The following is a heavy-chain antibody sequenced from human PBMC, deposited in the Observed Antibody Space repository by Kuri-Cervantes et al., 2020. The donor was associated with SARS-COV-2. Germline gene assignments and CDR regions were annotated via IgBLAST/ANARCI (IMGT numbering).Heavy chain of an antibody. J-gene: IGHJ3*02. CDR3: ARALGYSSSWDAFDI. CDR2: IIPILGIA. Sequence: SVKVSCKASGGTFSSYTISWVRQAPGQGLEWMGRIIPILGIANYAQKFQGRVTITADKSTSTAYMELSSLRSEDTAVYYCARALGYSSSWDAFDIWGQGTMVTVSS. V-gene: IGHV1-69*02. D-gene: IGHD6-13*01. CDR1: GGTFSSYT.